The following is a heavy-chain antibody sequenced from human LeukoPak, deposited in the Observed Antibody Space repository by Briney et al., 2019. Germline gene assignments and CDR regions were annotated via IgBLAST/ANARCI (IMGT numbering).Heavy chain of an antibody. V-gene: IGHV1-8*03. D-gene: IGHD3-22*01. J-gene: IGHJ4*02. Sequence: GASVKVSCKASGYTFTGYYMHWVRQAPGQGLEWMGRINPNSGNTGYAQKFQGRVTITRNTSISTAYMELSSLRSEDTAVYYCARGGPHYYDSSGCFDYWGQGTLVTVSS. CDR2: INPNSGNT. CDR1: GYTFTGYY. CDR3: ARGGPHYYDSSGCFDY.